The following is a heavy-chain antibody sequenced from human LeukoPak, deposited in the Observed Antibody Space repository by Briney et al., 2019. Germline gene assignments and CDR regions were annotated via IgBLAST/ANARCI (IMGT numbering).Heavy chain of an antibody. CDR3: ARGSRGYPRHPHH. J-gene: IGHJ5*02. D-gene: IGHD5-18*01. V-gene: IGHV1-18*01. CDR2: IIAYNSNT. Sequence: ASVKVSFKASGYPFTSYGISWVRPAPGQGRGWMGWIIAYNSNTNYSQKLQGRVTMTTDTSTSTAYMELRSLRSDDTAVYYCARGSRGYPRHPHHWGQGTLVTVSS. CDR1: GYPFTSYG.